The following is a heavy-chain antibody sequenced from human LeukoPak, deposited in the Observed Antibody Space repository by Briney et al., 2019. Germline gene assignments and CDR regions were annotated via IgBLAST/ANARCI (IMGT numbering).Heavy chain of an antibody. D-gene: IGHD1-1*01. V-gene: IGHV4-61*09. CDR3: AREAELERVWFSGSWFDP. CDR1: GGSISSSSYY. Sequence: SETLSLTCTVSGGSISSSSYYWSWIRQPAGKGLESIGHISTSGSTNYNPSLKSRVTMSVDTSKNQFSLQLNSVTPEDTAVYYCAREAELERVWFSGSWFDPWGQGTLVTVSS. J-gene: IGHJ5*02. CDR2: ISTSGST.